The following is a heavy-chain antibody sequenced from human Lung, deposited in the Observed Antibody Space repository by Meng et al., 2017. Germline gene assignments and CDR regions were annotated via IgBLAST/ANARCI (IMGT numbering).Heavy chain of an antibody. V-gene: IGHV4-34*01. CDR1: SGSFSGSN. D-gene: IGHD4-11*01. Sequence: ELKEWGPLRLRPSETLSFSCFVSSGSFSGSNWSWIRQTPGKGLGWIEEINHSGSTNYNPSLESRATISVDTSQNNLSLNLSSVTAADSAVYNCARGPTTMAHDFDYWGQGTLVTVSS. J-gene: IGHJ4*02. CDR2: INHSGST. CDR3: ARGPTTMAHDFDY.